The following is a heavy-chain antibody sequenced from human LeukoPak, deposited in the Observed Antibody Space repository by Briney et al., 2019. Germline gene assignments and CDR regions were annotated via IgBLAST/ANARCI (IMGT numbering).Heavy chain of an antibody. J-gene: IGHJ4*02. V-gene: IGHV4-39*07. CDR2: IYYSGNT. CDR3: AREYDSGYDSTYFDY. CDR1: GGSISSSSYY. Sequence: PSETLSLTCTVSGGSISSSSYYWGWIRQPPGRGLEWIGSIYYSGNTYYSASLTSRVTISVATSKIQFSLKLSSVTAADTAVYYCAREYDSGYDSTYFDYWGQGTLVTVSS. D-gene: IGHD5-12*01.